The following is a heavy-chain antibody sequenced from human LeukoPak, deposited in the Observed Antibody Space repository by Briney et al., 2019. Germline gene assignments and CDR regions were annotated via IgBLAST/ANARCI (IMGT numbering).Heavy chain of an antibody. CDR3: ARRTTGGVLDY. CDR2: IYPGDSDT. V-gene: IGHV5-51*01. D-gene: IGHD3-3*01. J-gene: IGHJ4*02. CDR1: GYSFTSYW. Sequence: GESLQISCKGSGYSFTSYWIGWGRQMPGKGLEWMGIIYPGDSDTRYSPSFQGQVTISADKSISAAYLQWSSLKASDTAIYYCARRTTGGVLDYWGQGTLVTVSS.